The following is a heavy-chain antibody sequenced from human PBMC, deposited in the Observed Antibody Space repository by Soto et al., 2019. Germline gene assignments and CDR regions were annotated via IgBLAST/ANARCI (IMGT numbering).Heavy chain of an antibody. J-gene: IGHJ4*02. V-gene: IGHV4-59*01. CDR2: IYYSGST. D-gene: IGHD5-12*01. Sequence: QVQLQESGPGLVKPSETLSLTCTVSGGSISSYYWSWIRQPPGKGLEWIGYIYYSGSTNYNPSLTSRVTISVDPPKNQSSLKLSSVTAAGTAGYYCARGYSGYDLDYWGQGTLVTVSS. CDR3: ARGYSGYDLDY. CDR1: GGSISSYY.